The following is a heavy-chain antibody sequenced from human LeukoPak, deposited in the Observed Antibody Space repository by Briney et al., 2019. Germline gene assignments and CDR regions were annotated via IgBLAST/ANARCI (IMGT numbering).Heavy chain of an antibody. CDR1: GFTFSSYW. J-gene: IGHJ2*01. V-gene: IGHV3-74*01. Sequence: GGSLRLSCAASGFTFSSYWMHWVRQAPGKGLVWVSRINSDGSGTTYADSVKGRFTISRDNAENTLYLQMTSLRAEDTAVYYCARPPYSSGSFDLWGRGTLVTVSS. D-gene: IGHD6-19*01. CDR2: INSDGSGT. CDR3: ARPPYSSGSFDL.